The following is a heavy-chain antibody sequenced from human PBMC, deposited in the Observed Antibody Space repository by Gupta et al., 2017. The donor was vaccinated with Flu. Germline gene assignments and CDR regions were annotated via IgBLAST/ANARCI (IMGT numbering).Heavy chain of an antibody. CDR1: GGSGSSSTSY. Sequence: QLQLQESGPGLVKPSETLSLTCTVSGGSGSSSTSYWGWVRQPPGTGSEWIGSMYFGGSANYSTSLRSRVTMSLDTSKNQFSLNLNSVTAADTAVYFCARLRNGNHFDDWGQGTLVTVSS. D-gene: IGHD1-14*01. CDR2: MYFGGSA. CDR3: ARLRNGNHFDD. V-gene: IGHV4-39*01. J-gene: IGHJ4*02.